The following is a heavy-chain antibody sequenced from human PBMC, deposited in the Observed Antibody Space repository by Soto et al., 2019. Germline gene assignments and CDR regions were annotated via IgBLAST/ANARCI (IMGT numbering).Heavy chain of an antibody. CDR3: ARDHSGSYRTTDRVYCFDY. Sequence: QVQLVQSGAEVKKPGASVKVSCKASGYTFTSFYMHWVRQAPGQGLEWMGIINPTGGSTTYAQTFQDRVTMTRDTSTSTVYMELSSLRSDDTAVYYCARDHSGSYRTTDRVYCFDYWGQGTLVTVSS. V-gene: IGHV1-46*01. CDR1: GYTFTSFY. D-gene: IGHD1-26*01. J-gene: IGHJ4*02. CDR2: INPTGGST.